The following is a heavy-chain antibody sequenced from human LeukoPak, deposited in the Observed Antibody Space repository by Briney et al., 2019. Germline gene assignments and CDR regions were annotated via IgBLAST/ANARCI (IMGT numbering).Heavy chain of an antibody. CDR2: IYCSGST. V-gene: IGHV4-59*01. CDR1: GGSKSSYY. CDR3: ARGRYGWLPFDY. D-gene: IGHD3-16*01. Sequence: SETLSLTCTVSGGSKSSYYWSWIRQPPGKELEWIGYIYCSGSTNYNPSLKSRVTISVDTSKNQFTLKLSSVTAADAAVYYCARGRYGWLPFDYWGQGTPVTVSS. J-gene: IGHJ4*02.